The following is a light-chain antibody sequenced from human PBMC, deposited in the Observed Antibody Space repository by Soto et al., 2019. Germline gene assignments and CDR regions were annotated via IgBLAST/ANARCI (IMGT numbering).Light chain of an antibody. CDR3: QQYYRTPIT. J-gene: IGKJ5*01. Sequence: DIVMTQSPDSLAVSLGERATLNCKSSQSVLYTSNNKNYLAWYRQKPGQPPKLLIYWASTRESGVPDRFSGSGSGTDFTLTISSLQAEDVAVYYCQQYYRTPITFGQGTRLEIK. CDR1: QSVLYTSNNKNY. CDR2: WAS. V-gene: IGKV4-1*01.